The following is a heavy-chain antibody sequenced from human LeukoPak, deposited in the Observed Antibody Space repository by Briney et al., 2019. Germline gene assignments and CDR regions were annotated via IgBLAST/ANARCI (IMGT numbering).Heavy chain of an antibody. Sequence: GGPLRLSCAASGFTFSDYYMSWIRQAPGKGLEWVSYISSSGSTIYYADSVKGRFTISRDNAKNSLYLQMNSLRAEDTAVYYCARDNPRSYYYYMDVWGKGTTVTVSS. V-gene: IGHV3-11*04. CDR1: GFTFSDYY. D-gene: IGHD1-14*01. CDR3: ARDNPRSYYYYMDV. J-gene: IGHJ6*03. CDR2: ISSSGSTI.